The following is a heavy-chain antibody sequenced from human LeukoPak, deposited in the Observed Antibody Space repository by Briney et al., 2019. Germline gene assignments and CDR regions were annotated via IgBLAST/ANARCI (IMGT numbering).Heavy chain of an antibody. D-gene: IGHD5-12*01. CDR3: ARVSGYHWESFCDY. V-gene: IGHV4-4*02. Sequence: PSETLSLTCGVSGDSITSTNGWAWVRQSPGKGLQWIGNIFHNGNNNYNPSLKSRVTMSRDTSKNQFSLKLRSVTAADTAVYYCARVSGYHWESFCDYWGQGTLVTVSS. CDR1: GDSITSTNG. CDR2: IFHNGNN. J-gene: IGHJ4*02.